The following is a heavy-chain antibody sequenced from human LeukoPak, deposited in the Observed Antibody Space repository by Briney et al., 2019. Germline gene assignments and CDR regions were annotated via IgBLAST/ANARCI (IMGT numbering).Heavy chain of an antibody. CDR3: ARVGELEPFDY. D-gene: IGHD1-1*01. CDR1: GGSISSGGYY. V-gene: IGHV4-31*03. Sequence: PSQTLSLTCTVSGGSISSGGYYWSWIRQHPGKGLEWIGYIYYSGSTYYNPSLKSRVTISVDTSKNQFPLKLSSVTAADTAVYYCARVGELEPFDYWGQGTLVTVSS. J-gene: IGHJ4*02. CDR2: IYYSGST.